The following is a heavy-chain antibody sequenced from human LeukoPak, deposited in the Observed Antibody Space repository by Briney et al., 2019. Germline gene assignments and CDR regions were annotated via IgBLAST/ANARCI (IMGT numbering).Heavy chain of an antibody. Sequence: GGSLRLSCAASGFTFSSYSMNWVRQAPGKGLEWVSSISSSSSYIYYADSVKGRFTISRDNAKNSLYLQMNSLRAEDTAVYYCARQGYYYDSSGFYGVGDYWGQGTLVTVSS. D-gene: IGHD3-22*01. CDR1: GFTFSSYS. V-gene: IGHV3-21*01. CDR3: ARQGYYYDSSGFYGVGDY. CDR2: ISSSSSYI. J-gene: IGHJ4*02.